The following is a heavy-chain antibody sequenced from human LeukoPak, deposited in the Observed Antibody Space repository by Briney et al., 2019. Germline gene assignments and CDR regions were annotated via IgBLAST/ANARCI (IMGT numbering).Heavy chain of an antibody. Sequence: QTGGSLRLSCAASGFTFSSYAMNWVRKAPGKGLEWVSYISSSSTIIYNADSVKGRFTISRDNAKNSLFLQMNSLRDEDTAVYYCAREPLDYWGQGTLVTVSS. V-gene: IGHV3-48*02. CDR1: GFTFSSYA. J-gene: IGHJ4*02. CDR2: ISSSSTII. CDR3: AREPLDY.